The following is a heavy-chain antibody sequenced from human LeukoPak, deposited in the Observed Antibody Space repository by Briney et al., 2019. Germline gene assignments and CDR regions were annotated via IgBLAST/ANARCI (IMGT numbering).Heavy chain of an antibody. CDR2: INPNSGGT. J-gene: IGHJ3*02. V-gene: IGHV1-2*02. CDR1: VYTFTDYY. Sequence: SVKVSCKTSVYTFTDYYMHWVRQAPGQGLEWMGWINPNSGGTNYAQKFQGRVTMTRDTSISTAYMELSRLRSDDTAVYYCARDDRPAYYYGSGTYAFDIWGQGTMVTVSS. CDR3: ARDDRPAYYYGSGTYAFDI. D-gene: IGHD3-10*01.